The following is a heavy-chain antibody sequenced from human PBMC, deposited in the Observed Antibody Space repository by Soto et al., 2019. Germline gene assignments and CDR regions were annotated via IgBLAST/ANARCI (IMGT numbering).Heavy chain of an antibody. J-gene: IGHJ6*02. V-gene: IGHV1-18*01. CDR3: ARGVDILTAEYGMDV. Sequence: ASVKVSCKASGYTFTSYGISWVRQAPGQGLEWMGWISAYNGNTNYAQKLQGRVTMTTDTSTSTAYMELRSLRSDDTAVYYCARGVDILTAEYGMDVWGQGTTVTVSS. CDR2: ISAYNGNT. D-gene: IGHD3-9*01. CDR1: GYTFTSYG.